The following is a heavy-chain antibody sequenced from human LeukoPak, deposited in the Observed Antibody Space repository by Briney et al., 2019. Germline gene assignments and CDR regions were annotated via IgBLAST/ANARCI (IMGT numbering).Heavy chain of an antibody. Sequence: ASETLSLTCTVSGGSISSTSYYWGWIRQPPGKGLEWIVTINYSGSTYYNPSLKSRVTISVDTSKNQISLKLNSVTAADTAMYYCARHGDLLSPFQTWGQGTLVTVSS. CDR1: GGSISSTSYY. D-gene: IGHD2-21*02. CDR3: ARHGDLLSPFQT. J-gene: IGHJ5*02. CDR2: INYSGST. V-gene: IGHV4-39*01.